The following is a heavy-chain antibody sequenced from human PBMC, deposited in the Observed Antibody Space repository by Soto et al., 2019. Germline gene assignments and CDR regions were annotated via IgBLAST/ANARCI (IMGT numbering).Heavy chain of an antibody. CDR1: GGSFSGYY. D-gene: IGHD6-6*01. J-gene: IGHJ4*02. V-gene: IGHV4-34*01. Sequence: SETLSLTCAVYGGSFSGYYWSWIRQPPGKGLEWIGEINHSGSTNYNPSLKSRVTISVDTSKNQFSLKLSSATAADTAVNYCARVPIIAARNFDYWGQGTLVTVSS. CDR3: ARVPIIAARNFDY. CDR2: INHSGST.